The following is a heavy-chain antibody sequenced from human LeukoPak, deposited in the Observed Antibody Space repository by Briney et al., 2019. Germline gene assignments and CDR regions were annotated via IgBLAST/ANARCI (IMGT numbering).Heavy chain of an antibody. CDR1: GGSISSYY. CDR3: ARENTGSYREFDY. J-gene: IGHJ4*02. D-gene: IGHD1-26*01. Sequence: PSETLSLTSTVSGGSISSYYWSWIRQPAGKGLEWIGRIYSGGSTNYNPSLKSRVTMSVDSSNNQFSLKLSSVTAADTAVFYCARENTGSYREFDYWGQGTLVTVSS. CDR2: IYSGGST. V-gene: IGHV4-4*07.